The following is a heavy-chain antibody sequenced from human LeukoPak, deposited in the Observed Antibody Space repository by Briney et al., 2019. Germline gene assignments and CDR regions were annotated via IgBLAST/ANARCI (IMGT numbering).Heavy chain of an antibody. CDR1: GFTFSSYW. CDR3: ARDPYSGYDTYYFDY. J-gene: IGHJ4*02. Sequence: GGSLRLSCAASGFTFSSYWMSWVRQAPGKGLEWVANIKQDGSEKYYVDSVKGRFTISRDNAKNSMYQQMNSLRAEDTAVYYCARDPYSGYDTYYFDYWGQGTLVTVSS. V-gene: IGHV3-7*01. CDR2: IKQDGSEK. D-gene: IGHD5-12*01.